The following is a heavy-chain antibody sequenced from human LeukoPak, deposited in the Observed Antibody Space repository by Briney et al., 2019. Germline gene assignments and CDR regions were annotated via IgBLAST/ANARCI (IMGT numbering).Heavy chain of an antibody. J-gene: IGHJ5*02. CDR1: GGSISSYY. V-gene: IGHV4-59*08. CDR3: ARSYSSSWYPTPYNWFDP. D-gene: IGHD6-13*01. CDR2: IYYSGST. Sequence: SETLSLTCTVSGGSISSYYWSWLRQPPGKGLEWIGYIYYSGSTNYNPSLKSRVTISVDTSKNQFSLKLSSVTAADTAVYYCARSYSSSWYPTPYNWFDPWGQGTLVTVSS.